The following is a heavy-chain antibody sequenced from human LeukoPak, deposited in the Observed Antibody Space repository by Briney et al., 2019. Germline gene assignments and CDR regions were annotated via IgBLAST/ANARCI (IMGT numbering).Heavy chain of an antibody. J-gene: IGHJ4*02. Sequence: PSETLSLTCAVSGGSISSNNWWSWVRQPPGKGLEWIGEIYHSGSTHYNPSLKSRVTISVDKSKNHFSLQLSSVTAADTAVYYCARKGYYYDSSGYFEDYWGQGTQVTVSS. V-gene: IGHV4-4*02. CDR2: IYHSGST. CDR1: GGSISSNNW. CDR3: ARKGYYYDSSGYFEDY. D-gene: IGHD3-22*01.